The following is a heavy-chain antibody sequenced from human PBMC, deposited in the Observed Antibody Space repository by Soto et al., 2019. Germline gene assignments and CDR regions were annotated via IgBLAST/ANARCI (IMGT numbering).Heavy chain of an antibody. Sequence: ASVKVSCKASGYTFTSYGISWVRQAPGQGLEWMGWISAYNGNTNYAQKLQGRVTMTTDTSTSTAYMELRSLRSDDTAVYYCARDRVVSSQGNYGMEVWGQGTTVTVS. D-gene: IGHD3-10*01. CDR1: GYTFTSYG. V-gene: IGHV1-18*01. CDR3: ARDRVVSSQGNYGMEV. J-gene: IGHJ6*02. CDR2: ISAYNGNT.